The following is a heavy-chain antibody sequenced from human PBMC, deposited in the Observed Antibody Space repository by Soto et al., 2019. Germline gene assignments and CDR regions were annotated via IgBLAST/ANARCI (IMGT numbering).Heavy chain of an antibody. CDR2: ISAYNGNT. CDR3: ARDGGSSGSY. Sequence: QVQLVQSGAEVKKPGASVKVSCKASGYTFTSYGISWVRQAPGQGLEWMGWISAYNGNTNYAQQLQGRVTMTTDPSTSPASMEVRSLRSDYTAVYYWARDGGSSGSYWGQGTLVTVYS. D-gene: IGHD1-26*01. CDR1: GYTFTSYG. V-gene: IGHV1-18*01. J-gene: IGHJ4*02.